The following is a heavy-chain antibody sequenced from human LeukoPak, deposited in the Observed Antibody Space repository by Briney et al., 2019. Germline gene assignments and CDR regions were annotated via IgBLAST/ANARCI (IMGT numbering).Heavy chain of an antibody. V-gene: IGHV4-34*01. Sequence: SETLSLTCAVYGGSFSGYYWSWIRQPPGKGLEWIGEINHSGSTNYNPSLKSRVTISVDTSKNQFSLKLSSVTAADTAVYYCAASLTIFGVEPWGQGTLVTVSS. CDR1: GGSFSGYY. J-gene: IGHJ5*02. CDR3: AASLTIFGVEP. CDR2: INHSGST. D-gene: IGHD3-3*01.